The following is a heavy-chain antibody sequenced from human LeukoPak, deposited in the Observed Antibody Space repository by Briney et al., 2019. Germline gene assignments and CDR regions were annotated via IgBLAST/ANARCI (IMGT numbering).Heavy chain of an antibody. Sequence: APVKVSCKASGYTFTGYYMHWVRQAPGQGLEWMGWINPNSGGTNYAQKFQGRVTMTRDTSISTAYMELSRLRSDDTAVYYCARDLGATALFDYWGQGTLVTVSS. D-gene: IGHD5-12*01. CDR1: GYTFTGYY. J-gene: IGHJ4*02. CDR3: ARDLGATALFDY. CDR2: INPNSGGT. V-gene: IGHV1-2*02.